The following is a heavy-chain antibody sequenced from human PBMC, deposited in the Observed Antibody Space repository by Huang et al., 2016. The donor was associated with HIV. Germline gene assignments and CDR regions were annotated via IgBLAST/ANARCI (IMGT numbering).Heavy chain of an antibody. CDR1: GGSISSSSYY. V-gene: IGHV4-39*01. Sequence: QLQLQESGPGLVKPSETLSLTCTVSGGSISSSSYYWGWIRQPPGKGLEWIGSIYYSGSTSYNPARKSRVTISVDTSKNQFSLKLSSVTAADTAVYYCARRPIAVSANWFDPWGQGTLVTVSS. CDR2: IYYSGST. CDR3: ARRPIAVSANWFDP. J-gene: IGHJ5*02. D-gene: IGHD2-15*01.